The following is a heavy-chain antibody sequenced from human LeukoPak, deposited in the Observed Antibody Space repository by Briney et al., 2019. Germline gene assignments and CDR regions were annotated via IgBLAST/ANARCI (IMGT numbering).Heavy chain of an antibody. V-gene: IGHV4-39*07. CDR3: ARDRGYSGYGKDAFDI. CDR1: GGSISSSSYY. CDR2: IYYSGST. J-gene: IGHJ3*02. D-gene: IGHD5-12*01. Sequence: SETLSLTCTVSGGSISSSSYYWGWIRQPPGKGLEWIGSIYYSGSTYYSPSLKSRVTISVDTSKNQFSLKLSSVTAADTAVYYCARDRGYSGYGKDAFDIWGQGTMVTVSS.